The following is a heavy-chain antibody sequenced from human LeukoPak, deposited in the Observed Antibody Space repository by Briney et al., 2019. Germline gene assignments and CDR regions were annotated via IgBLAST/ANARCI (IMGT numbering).Heavy chain of an antibody. V-gene: IGHV3-23*01. CDR1: GFTFINYA. J-gene: IGHJ4*02. CDR3: AKGSITMVRGVTLPLGY. CDR2: ISGSGGST. D-gene: IGHD3-10*01. Sequence: PGGSLRLSCEASGFTFINYAMTWVRQAPGKGLEWVSAISGSGGSTYYADSVKGRFTISRDNSKNTLYLQMNSLRAEDTAVYYCAKGSITMVRGVTLPLGYWGQGTLVTVSS.